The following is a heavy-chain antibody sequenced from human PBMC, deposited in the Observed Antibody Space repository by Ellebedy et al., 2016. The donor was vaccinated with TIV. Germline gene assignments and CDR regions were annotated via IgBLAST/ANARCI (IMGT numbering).Heavy chain of an antibody. Sequence: GESLKISCAASGFTFSNAWMNWVRQAPGKGLEWVANIRQDGSEGFYVDSVKGRFTISKDNSKNSLYLQMNSLRVEDTAVYYCVRAGWYNFEFWGQGTVVTVSS. CDR1: GFTFSNAW. V-gene: IGHV3-7*04. CDR3: VRAGWYNFEF. D-gene: IGHD6-19*01. J-gene: IGHJ4*02. CDR2: IRQDGSEG.